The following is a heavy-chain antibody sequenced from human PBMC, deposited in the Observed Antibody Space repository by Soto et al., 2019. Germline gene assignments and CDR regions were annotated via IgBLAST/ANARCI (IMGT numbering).Heavy chain of an antibody. V-gene: IGHV3-7*01. CDR1: GFTFSSYW. Sequence: PGGSLRLSCAASGFTFSSYWMSWVRQAPGKGLEWVANIKQDGSEKYYVDSVKGRFTISRDNAKNSLYLQMNSLRAEDTAVYYCARARWYSSGWYHYWGQGTLVTVSS. CDR3: ARARWYSSGWYHY. D-gene: IGHD6-19*01. CDR2: IKQDGSEK. J-gene: IGHJ4*02.